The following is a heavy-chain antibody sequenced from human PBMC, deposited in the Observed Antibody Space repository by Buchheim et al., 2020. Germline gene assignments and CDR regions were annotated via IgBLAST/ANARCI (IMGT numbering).Heavy chain of an antibody. Sequence: QVQLVQSGAEVKKPGSSVKVSCKASGGTFSSYAISWVRQAPGQGLEWMGGIITIFGTANYEQKFQGRVTITADKSTSIAYMELSSLRSEDTAVYYCARDEYCSSTSCYSIYYYYGMDVWGQGTT. J-gene: IGHJ6*02. D-gene: IGHD2-2*01. V-gene: IGHV1-69*06. CDR1: GGTFSSYA. CDR3: ARDEYCSSTSCYSIYYYYGMDV. CDR2: IITIFGTA.